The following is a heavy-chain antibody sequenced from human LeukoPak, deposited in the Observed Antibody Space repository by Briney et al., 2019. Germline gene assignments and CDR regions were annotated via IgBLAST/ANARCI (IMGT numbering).Heavy chain of an antibody. CDR1: GGSISSYY. CDR3: ARDLRGFDP. CDR2: IYCSVST. V-gene: IGHV4-59*01. Sequence: PSETLSVTCTVSGGSISSYYWSWIRQPPGKGLEWIGYIYCSVSTNYNPSVKSRVTISVDTSKNQFSLKLSSVTAADTAVYYCARDLRGFDPWGQGTLVTVSS. J-gene: IGHJ5*02.